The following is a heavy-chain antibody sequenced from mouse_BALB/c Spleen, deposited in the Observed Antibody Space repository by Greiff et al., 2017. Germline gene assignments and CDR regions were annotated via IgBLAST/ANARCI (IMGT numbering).Heavy chain of an antibody. CDR1: GFTFSSFG. CDR3: ASGTGTGAY. CDR2: ISSGSSTI. Sequence: EVQLVESGGGLVQPGGSRKLSCAASGFTFSSFGMHWVRKAPEKGLEWVAYISSGSSTIYYADTVKGRFTISRDNPKNTLFLQMTSLRSEDTAMYYCASGTGTGAYWGQGTLVTVSA. V-gene: IGHV5-17*02. J-gene: IGHJ3*01. D-gene: IGHD4-1*01.